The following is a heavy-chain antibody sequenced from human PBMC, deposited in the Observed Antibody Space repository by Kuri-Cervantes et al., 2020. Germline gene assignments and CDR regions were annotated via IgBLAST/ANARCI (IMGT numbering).Heavy chain of an antibody. CDR2: IWYDGSNK. CDR3: ARAPLELGYSSSSGPYYYYGMDV. D-gene: IGHD6-6*01. CDR1: GFTFSSYG. Sequence: GESLKISCAASGFTFSSYGMHWDRQAPGKGLEWVAVIWYDGSNKYYADSVKGRFTISRDNSKNSLYLQMNSLRAEDTAVYYCARAPLELGYSSSSGPYYYYGMDVWGQGTTVTVSS. V-gene: IGHV3-33*08. J-gene: IGHJ6*02.